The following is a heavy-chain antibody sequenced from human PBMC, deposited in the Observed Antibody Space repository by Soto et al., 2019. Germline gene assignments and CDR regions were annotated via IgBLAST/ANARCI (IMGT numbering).Heavy chain of an antibody. CDR3: ARGATIFGVVIPDCFDP. Sequence: ASVKVSCKASGYTFTGYYMHWVRQAPGQGLEWMGWINPNSGGTNYAQKFQGRVTMTRDTSISTAYMELSRLRSDDTAVYYCARGATIFGVVIPDCFDPWGQGTLVTVSS. V-gene: IGHV1-2*02. J-gene: IGHJ5*02. D-gene: IGHD3-3*01. CDR1: GYTFTGYY. CDR2: INPNSGGT.